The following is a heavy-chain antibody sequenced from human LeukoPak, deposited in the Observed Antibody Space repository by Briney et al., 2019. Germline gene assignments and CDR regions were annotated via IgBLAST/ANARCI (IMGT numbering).Heavy chain of an antibody. CDR1: GGSISSYY. CDR2: IYYSGST. Sequence: SETLTLTCTVPGGSISSYYWSWIRQPPGKGLEWIGYIYYSGSTNYNPSLKSRVTISVDTSKNQFSLKLSSVTAADTAVYYCAGYHYYDSRGPFDYWGQGTLVTVSS. CDR3: AGYHYYDSRGPFDY. V-gene: IGHV4-59*08. J-gene: IGHJ4*02. D-gene: IGHD3-22*01.